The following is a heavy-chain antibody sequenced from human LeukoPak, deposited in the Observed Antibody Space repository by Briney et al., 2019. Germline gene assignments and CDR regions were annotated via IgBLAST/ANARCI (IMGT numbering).Heavy chain of an antibody. V-gene: IGHV3-21*04. CDR1: GFTFNSYN. J-gene: IGHJ4*02. CDR3: AKDLYGSGSD. D-gene: IGHD3-10*01. CDR2: ITSSSTYM. Sequence: PGGSLRLSCAASGFTFNSYNMNWVRQAPGKGLEWVSSITSSSTYMYYADSVKGRFTISRDNAKNSLYLQMNSLRAEDTALYYCAKDLYGSGSDWGQGTLVTVSS.